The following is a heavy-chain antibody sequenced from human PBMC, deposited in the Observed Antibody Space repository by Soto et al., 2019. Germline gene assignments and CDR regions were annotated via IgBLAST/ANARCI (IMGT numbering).Heavy chain of an antibody. J-gene: IGHJ5*01. CDR3: ARVRQGCSANNCYFDP. D-gene: IGHD1-1*01. CDR1: GGSVRAPDW. Sequence: LSLTCTLSGGSVRAPDWWNWVRQSPDKGLEWIAEVHISGHSNYNPSLRSRVSVSIDSSKSQFYLNLNSVTAADTAIYYCARVRQGCSANNCYFDPWGQGTQVPVSS. V-gene: IGHV4-4*02. CDR2: VHISGHS.